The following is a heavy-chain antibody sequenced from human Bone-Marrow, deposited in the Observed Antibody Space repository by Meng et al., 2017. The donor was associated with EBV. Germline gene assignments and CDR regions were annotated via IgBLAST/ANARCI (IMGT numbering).Heavy chain of an antibody. CDR3: ARDGGRRLDY. Sequence: HVQLVQSGSDLQKPGASVKLSCKASGYTFTIYAMNWVRQAPGQGLEWMGWINTKTGKPTYAPGFTGRFVFSLDTSDSTTYLQISSLKTEDSAVYYCARDGGRRLDYWGQGTLVTVSS. CDR2: INTKTGKP. CDR1: GYTFTIYA. D-gene: IGHD3-16*01. V-gene: IGHV7-4-1*02. J-gene: IGHJ4*02.